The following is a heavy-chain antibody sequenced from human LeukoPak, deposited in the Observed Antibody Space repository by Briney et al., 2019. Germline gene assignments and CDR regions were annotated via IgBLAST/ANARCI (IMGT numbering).Heavy chain of an antibody. J-gene: IGHJ4*02. CDR3: ARTLYSSSSLAY. D-gene: IGHD6-6*01. CDR1: GGSISSSGYF. V-gene: IGHV4-39*07. CDR2: IFCGGST. Sequence: SETLSLTCTVSGGSISSSGYFWGWIRQPPGKGLEWIGSIFCGGSTYYNPSLKSRVTISVDTSKNQFSLKLSSVTAADTAVYYCARTLYSSSSLAYWGQGTLVTVSS.